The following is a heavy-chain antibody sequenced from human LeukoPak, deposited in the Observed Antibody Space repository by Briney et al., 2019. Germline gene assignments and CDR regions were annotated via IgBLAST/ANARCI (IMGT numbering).Heavy chain of an antibody. Sequence: GGSLRLSCAASGFTFSSYWMSWVRQAPGKGLEWVAGISGTGGTTYYADSVRGHFTISRDNSKNTMYLQMNSLRVEDTAVFFCAKDSSHLWRRTFDSWGQGTLVTVSS. D-gene: IGHD1-14*01. CDR2: ISGTGGTT. CDR3: AKDSSHLWRRTFDS. CDR1: GFTFSSYW. V-gene: IGHV3-23*01. J-gene: IGHJ4*02.